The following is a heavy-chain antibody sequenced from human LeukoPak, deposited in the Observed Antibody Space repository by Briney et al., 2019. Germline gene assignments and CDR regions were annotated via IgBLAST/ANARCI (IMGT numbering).Heavy chain of an antibody. J-gene: IGHJ4*02. CDR3: ARDRPGNTAIDY. V-gene: IGHV3-74*01. CDR2: IHSDGRST. D-gene: IGHD5-18*01. Sequence: PGGSLRLSCAASGFTFSTYWMHWVRQAPGKGLVWVSRIHSDGRSTSYADSVNGRSTISRDNAKNTLYLQMNSLRAEDTAVYYCARDRPGNTAIDYWGQGTLVTVSS. CDR1: GFTFSTYW.